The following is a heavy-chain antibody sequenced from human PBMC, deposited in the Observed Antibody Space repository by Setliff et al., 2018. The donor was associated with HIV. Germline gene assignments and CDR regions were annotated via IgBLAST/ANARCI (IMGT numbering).Heavy chain of an antibody. D-gene: IGHD2-21*01. CDR2: INTKTGNP. V-gene: IGHV1-8*01. Sequence: ASVKVSCKASGYTFTSYGINWVRQAPGQGLEWMGWINTKTGNPTYAQKFRGRVLMTRDTSITTAFLHVAKLTSDDTAIYYCATGIPSDLDYWGQGTLVTVSS. CDR1: GYTFTSYG. CDR3: ATGIPSDLDY. J-gene: IGHJ4*01.